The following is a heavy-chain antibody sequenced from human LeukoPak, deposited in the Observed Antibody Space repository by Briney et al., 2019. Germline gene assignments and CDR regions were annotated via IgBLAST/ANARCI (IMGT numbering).Heavy chain of an antibody. V-gene: IGHV3-48*01. Sequence: PGGSLRLSCAASGFTFSIYSMNWVRQAPGKGLEWVSYISSSSSTIHYADSVKGRFTISRDNAKNSLYLQMNSLRAEDTAVYYCARGDSGSYYFDYWGQGTLVTVSS. CDR1: GFTFSIYS. CDR3: ARGDSGSYYFDY. D-gene: IGHD1-26*01. CDR2: ISSSSSTI. J-gene: IGHJ4*02.